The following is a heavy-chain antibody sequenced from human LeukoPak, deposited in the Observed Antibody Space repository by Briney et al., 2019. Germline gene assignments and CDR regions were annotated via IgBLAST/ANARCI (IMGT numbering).Heavy chain of an antibody. J-gene: IGHJ4*02. CDR2: INHSGST. CDR3: VRPVLTDYYDSSGYYY. Sequence: SETLSLTCAVYGGSFSGYYWSWIRQPPGKGLEWIGEINHSGSTNYNPSLKSRVTISVDTSKNQFSLKLSSVTAADTAVYYCVRPVLTDYYDSSGYYYWGQGTLVTVSS. CDR1: GGSFSGYY. D-gene: IGHD3-22*01. V-gene: IGHV4-34*01.